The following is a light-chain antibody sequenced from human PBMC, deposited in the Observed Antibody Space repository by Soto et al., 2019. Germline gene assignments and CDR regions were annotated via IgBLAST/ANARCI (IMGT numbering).Light chain of an antibody. CDR1: QSVSSSY. CDR2: GAS. V-gene: IGKV3-15*01. CDR3: QQYNNWPPIT. Sequence: EIVLTQSPGTLSLSPGERATLSFRASQSVSSSYLAWYQQKPGQAPRLPIYGASTRATGIPARFSGSGSGTEFALTISSPQSEDFAIYYCQQYNNWPPITFGQGTRLEIK. J-gene: IGKJ5*01.